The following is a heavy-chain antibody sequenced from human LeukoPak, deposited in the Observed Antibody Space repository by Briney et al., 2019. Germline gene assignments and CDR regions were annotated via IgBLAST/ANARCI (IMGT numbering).Heavy chain of an antibody. V-gene: IGHV1-2*02. CDR1: GYTFTGYY. CDR2: INPNSGGI. CDR3: ARVGPSGSYYEY. Sequence: EASVKVSCKASGYTFTGYYMHWVRQAPGQGLEWMGWINPNSGGINYAQKFQGRVTMTRDTSISTAYMELSRLRSDDTAVYYCARVGPSGSYYEYWGQGTLVTVSS. J-gene: IGHJ4*02. D-gene: IGHD1-26*01.